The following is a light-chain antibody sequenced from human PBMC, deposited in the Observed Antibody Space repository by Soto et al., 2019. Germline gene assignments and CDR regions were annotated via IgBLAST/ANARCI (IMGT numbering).Light chain of an antibody. CDR2: QDD. CDR3: QSYDVYSVV. CDR1: SGNIASNY. J-gene: IGLJ2*01. V-gene: IGLV6-57*01. Sequence: FMLTQPHSVSESLGKTVTISCTRSSGNIASNYVQWYQQRPGSSPTPLIYQDDQRASGVPDRFSGSMDTSSNSASLTISGLKTEDEDDHSCQSYDVYSVVFGGGTKLTVL.